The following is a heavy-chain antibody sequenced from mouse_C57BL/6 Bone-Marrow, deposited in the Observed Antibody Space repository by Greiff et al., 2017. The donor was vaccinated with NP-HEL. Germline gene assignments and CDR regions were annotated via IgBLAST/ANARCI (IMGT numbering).Heavy chain of an antibody. CDR2: IRSKSRNYAT. J-gene: IGHJ4*01. CDR1: GFTFNTYA. V-gene: IGHV10-3*01. CDR3: VRPLYDYDGRFYAMDY. Sequence: EVQVVESGGGLVQPKGSLKLSCAASGFTFNTYAMHWVRQAPGKGLEWVARIRSKSRNYATYYADSVKDRFTISRDDSQSMLYLQMNNLKTEDTAMYYCVRPLYDYDGRFYAMDYWGQGTSVTVSS. D-gene: IGHD2-4*01.